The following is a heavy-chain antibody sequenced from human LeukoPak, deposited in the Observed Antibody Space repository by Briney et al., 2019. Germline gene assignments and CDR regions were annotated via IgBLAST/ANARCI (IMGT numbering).Heavy chain of an antibody. CDR1: GFTFSSYG. Sequence: GGSLRLSCAASGFTFSSYGMSWVRQAPGKGLEWVSAISGSGGSTNYADSVKGRFTISRDNAKNTLYLQMNSLRAEDTAVYYCARGADSGYSSDNWGQGALVSVSS. CDR3: ARGADSGYSSDN. CDR2: ISGSGGST. V-gene: IGHV3-23*01. D-gene: IGHD3-9*01. J-gene: IGHJ4*02.